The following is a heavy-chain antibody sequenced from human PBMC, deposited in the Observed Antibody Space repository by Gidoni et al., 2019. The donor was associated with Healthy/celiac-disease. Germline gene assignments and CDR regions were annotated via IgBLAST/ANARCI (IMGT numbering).Heavy chain of an antibody. CDR3: ARAMAVVTYFDY. J-gene: IGHJ4*02. V-gene: IGHV3-21*01. CDR1: GFTFSSYS. D-gene: IGHD2-15*01. CDR2: ISSSSSYI. Sequence: EVQLVESGGGLVKPGGSLRLSCAASGFTFSSYSMNWVRQAPGKGLEWVSYISSSSSYIYYADSVKGRFTISRDNAKNSLYLQMNSLRAEDTAVYYCARAMAVVTYFDYWGQGTLVTVSS.